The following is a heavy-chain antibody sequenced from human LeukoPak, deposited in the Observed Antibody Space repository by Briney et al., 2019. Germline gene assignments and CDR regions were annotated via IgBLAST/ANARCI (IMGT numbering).Heavy chain of an antibody. J-gene: IGHJ4*02. CDR1: GFIFTDYW. V-gene: IGHV3-74*01. D-gene: IGHD2-2*01. CDR3: ARDRASPVVPAAPAT. CDR2: IRGDGRAT. Sequence: GGSLRLSCAASGFIFTDYWMHWVRQAPGKELVWVARIRGDGRATTYADSVKGRFTISRDNAMSTVSLQMKSLRAEDTGVYYCARDRASPVVPAAPATWGQGTLVTVSS.